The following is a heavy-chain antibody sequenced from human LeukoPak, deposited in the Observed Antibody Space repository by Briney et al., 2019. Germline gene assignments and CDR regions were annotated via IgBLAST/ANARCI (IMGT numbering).Heavy chain of an antibody. CDR1: GFTFGNSW. J-gene: IGHJ3*01. V-gene: IGHV3-74*01. CDR2: INTDGSIT. Sequence: GGSLRLSCAASGFTFGNSWVHRVRQAPGKGLVWVSLINTDGSITTYADSVKGRFTISRDNARNTLSLQMNSLTIEDTAVYYCVVVVEPPDSDGFDVWGQGTMITVSS. CDR3: VVVVEPPDSDGFDV. D-gene: IGHD1-14*01.